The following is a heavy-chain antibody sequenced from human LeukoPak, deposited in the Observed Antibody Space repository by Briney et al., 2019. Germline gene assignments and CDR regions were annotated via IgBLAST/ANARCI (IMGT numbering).Heavy chain of an antibody. D-gene: IGHD4-17*01. Sequence: ASVKVSCMASGGTFSSYAISWVRQAPGQGLEWMGGIIPIFGTANYAQKFQGRVTITADESTSTAYMELSSLRSEDTAVYYCARFSAYDYGDSLRPPHTHLDYWGQGTLVTVSS. J-gene: IGHJ4*02. CDR2: IIPIFGTA. CDR3: ARFSAYDYGDSLRPPHTHLDY. CDR1: GGTFSSYA. V-gene: IGHV1-69*13.